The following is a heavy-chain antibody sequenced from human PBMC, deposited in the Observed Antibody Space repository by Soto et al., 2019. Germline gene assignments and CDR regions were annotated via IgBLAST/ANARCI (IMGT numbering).Heavy chain of an antibody. CDR3: ARPLNPMYSSSWYGPPEYGMDV. V-gene: IGHV4-39*01. J-gene: IGHJ6*02. D-gene: IGHD6-13*01. Sequence: SETLSLTCTVSGGSISSSSYYWGWIRQPPGKGLEWIGSIYYSGSTYYNPSLKSRVTISVDTSKNQFSLKLSSVTAADTAVYYCARPLNPMYSSSWYGPPEYGMDVWGQGTTVTVSS. CDR2: IYYSGST. CDR1: GGSISSSSYY.